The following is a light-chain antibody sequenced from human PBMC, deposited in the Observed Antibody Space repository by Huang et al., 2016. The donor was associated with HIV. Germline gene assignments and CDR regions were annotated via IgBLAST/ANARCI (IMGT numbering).Light chain of an antibody. Sequence: EIVMTQSPASLSVSPGERATLSCRASQSVSSNLAWYQQKIGQAPRLLIYGASTRATGIPARFSGSGSGTEFSLTIRSLQSEDFAVYYCQQYKDWPLTFGGGTKVEIK. J-gene: IGKJ4*01. CDR2: GAS. V-gene: IGKV3-15*01. CDR3: QQYKDWPLT. CDR1: QSVSSN.